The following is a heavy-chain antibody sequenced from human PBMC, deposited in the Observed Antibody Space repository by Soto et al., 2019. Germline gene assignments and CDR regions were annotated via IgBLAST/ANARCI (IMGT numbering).Heavy chain of an antibody. Sequence: PSETLSLTCTVSGGSISSGDYYWSWIRQPPGKGLEWIGYIYYSGSTYYNPSLKSRVTISVDTSKNQFSLKLSSVTAADTAVYYCARATIVLVPAAMVSHWFDPWGQGTLVTVPQ. CDR2: IYYSGST. D-gene: IGHD2-2*01. J-gene: IGHJ5*02. CDR1: GGSISSGDYY. CDR3: ARATIVLVPAAMVSHWFDP. V-gene: IGHV4-30-4*01.